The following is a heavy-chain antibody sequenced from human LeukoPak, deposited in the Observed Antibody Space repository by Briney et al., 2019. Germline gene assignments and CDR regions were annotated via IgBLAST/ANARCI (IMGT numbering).Heavy chain of an antibody. CDR2: IYYSGST. CDR1: GGSISSYY. CDR3: ARDLGPYSSGWFNKGY. V-gene: IGHV4-59*12. J-gene: IGHJ4*02. Sequence: PSETLSLTCTVSGGSISSYYWSWIRQPPGKGLEWIGCIYYSGSTYYNPSLKSRVTISVDTSKNQFSLKLSSVTAADTAVYYCARDLGPYSSGWFNKGYWGQGTLVTVSS. D-gene: IGHD6-19*01.